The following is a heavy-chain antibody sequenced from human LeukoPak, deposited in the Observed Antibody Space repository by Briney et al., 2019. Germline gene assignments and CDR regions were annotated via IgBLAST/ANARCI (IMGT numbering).Heavy chain of an antibody. CDR1: GFTFSSYW. CDR3: AREDYGGNEWVFDY. CDR2: IKQDGSEK. Sequence: GGSLRLSCAASGFTFSSYWMSWVRQAPGKGLEWVANIKQDGSEKYYVDSVKGRFTISRDNAKNSLYLQMNSPRAEDTAVYYCAREDYGGNEWVFDYWGQGTLVTVSS. J-gene: IGHJ4*02. D-gene: IGHD4-23*01. V-gene: IGHV3-7*01.